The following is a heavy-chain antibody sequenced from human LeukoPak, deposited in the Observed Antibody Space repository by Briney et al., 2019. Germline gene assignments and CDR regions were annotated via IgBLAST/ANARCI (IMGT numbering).Heavy chain of an antibody. J-gene: IGHJ4*02. CDR2: INPNSGGT. V-gene: IGHV1-2*04. Sequence: ASVKVSCKASGYTFTGYYMHWVRQAPGQGLEWMGWINPNSGGTNYAQKFQGWVTMTRDTSISTAYMELSRPRSDDTAAYYCARVLGMRYFDYWGQGTLVTVSS. D-gene: IGHD7-27*01. CDR1: GYTFTGYY. CDR3: ARVLGMRYFDY.